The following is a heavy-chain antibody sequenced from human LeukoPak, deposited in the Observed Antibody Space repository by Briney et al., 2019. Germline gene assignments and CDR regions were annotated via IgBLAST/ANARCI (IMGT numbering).Heavy chain of an antibody. CDR1: GGSISTYY. D-gene: IGHD3-10*01. V-gene: IGHV4-59*12. J-gene: IGHJ5*01. CDR2: LHYSGTT. CDR3: AGDMRGSAKVWFDS. Sequence: PSETLSLTCTVSGGSISTYYWSWIRQPPGKGLEWVAYLHYSGTTKYNPSLQSRVTTAGDMSKKEVPLRLDSVTAADTAVYYCAGDMRGSAKVWFDSWGQGVQVIVSS.